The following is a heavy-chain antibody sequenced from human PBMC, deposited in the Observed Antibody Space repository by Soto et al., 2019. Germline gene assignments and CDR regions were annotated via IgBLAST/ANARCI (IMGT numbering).Heavy chain of an antibody. Sequence: QLQLQESGPGLVKASETLSLTCTVSGGSISSSTYFWGWIRQPPGKGLEWIGSIDYSGTTYYNTSLRTRATISVATSKNQFSLMLSSVTAADTAVYYCARHAANSGSYSEYFQHWGQGTLVTVSS. D-gene: IGHD1-26*01. CDR3: ARHAANSGSYSEYFQH. CDR1: GGSISSSTYF. J-gene: IGHJ1*01. V-gene: IGHV4-39*01. CDR2: IDYSGTT.